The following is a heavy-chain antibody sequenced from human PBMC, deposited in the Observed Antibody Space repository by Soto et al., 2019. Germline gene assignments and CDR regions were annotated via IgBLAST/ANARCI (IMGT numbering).Heavy chain of an antibody. CDR2: IYHSGST. V-gene: IGHV4-39*07. Sequence: SETLSLTCTVSGDSITSNSYFWAWIRQPPGKGLEWIGEIYHSGSTNYNPSLKSRVTISVDKSKNQFSLKLSSVTAADTAVYYCATSSNLRLVRPSDFWRVSWGQGILISVHS. D-gene: IGHD3-3*01. CDR3: ATSSNLRLVRPSDFWRVS. CDR1: GDSITSNSYF. J-gene: IGHJ5*02.